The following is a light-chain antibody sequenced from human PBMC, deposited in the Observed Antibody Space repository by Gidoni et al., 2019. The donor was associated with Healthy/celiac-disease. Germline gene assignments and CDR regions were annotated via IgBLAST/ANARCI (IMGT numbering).Light chain of an antibody. CDR3: SSYTSSSTVV. CDR2: EVS. CDR1: SSDVGGYNY. V-gene: IGLV2-14*01. J-gene: IGLJ2*01. Sequence: PGQSITISCTGTSSDVGGYNYVSWYQQHPGKAPKLMIYEVSNRPSGVSNRFSGSKSGNTASLTIAGLQAEDEADYYCSSYTSSSTVVFGGGTKLTVL.